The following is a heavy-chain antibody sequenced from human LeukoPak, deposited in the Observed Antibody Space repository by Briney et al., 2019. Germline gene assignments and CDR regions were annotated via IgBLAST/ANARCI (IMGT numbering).Heavy chain of an antibody. D-gene: IGHD1-7*01. CDR3: TRTWPGNTCFNF. CDR2: IKSISYGGTI. Sequence: GGSLRLSCATSGFNFNDAWMNWVRQAPGKGLEWLGRIKSISYGGTIDYAAPVKGRFTISRDDSKNTLYLQMDSLETEDTAIYYCTRTWPGNTCFNFWGQGTLVTVSS. CDR1: GFNFNDAW. J-gene: IGHJ4*02. V-gene: IGHV3-15*01.